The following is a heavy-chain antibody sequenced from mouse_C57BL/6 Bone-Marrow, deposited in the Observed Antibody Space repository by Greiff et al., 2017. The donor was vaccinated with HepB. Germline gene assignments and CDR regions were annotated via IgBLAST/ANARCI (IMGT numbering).Heavy chain of an antibody. CDR2: IWSGGST. J-gene: IGHJ3*01. Sequence: VQLQQSGPGLVQPSQRLSITCTVSGFSLTSYGVHWVRQSPGKGLEWLGVIWSGGSTDYNAAFISRLSISKDNSKSQVFFKMNSLQADDTAIYYCARNFYDGYWAWFAYWGQGTLVTVSA. CDR3: ARNFYDGYWAWFAY. V-gene: IGHV2-2*01. D-gene: IGHD2-3*01. CDR1: GFSLTSYG.